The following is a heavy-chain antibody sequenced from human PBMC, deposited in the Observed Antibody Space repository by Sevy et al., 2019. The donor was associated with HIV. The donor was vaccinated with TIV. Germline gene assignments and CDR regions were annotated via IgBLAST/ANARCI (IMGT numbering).Heavy chain of an antibody. CDR2: ISYDGSNT. V-gene: IGHV3-30*18. CDR1: GFSFRNYG. Sequence: GGSLRLSCAASGFSFRNYGMHWVRQAPGKGLEWVAVISYDGSNTHYADSVKGRFTISRDNSKNTRFLQMSSLRAEDTAVYHCAKQDNWNDFPFDYWGQGILVTVSS. CDR3: AKQDNWNDFPFDY. J-gene: IGHJ4*02. D-gene: IGHD1-1*01.